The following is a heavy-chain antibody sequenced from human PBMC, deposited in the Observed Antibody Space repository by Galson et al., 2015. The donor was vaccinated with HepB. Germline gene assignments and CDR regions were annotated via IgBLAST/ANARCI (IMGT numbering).Heavy chain of an antibody. D-gene: IGHD4-11*01. J-gene: IGHJ4*02. CDR2: IYPGDSDT. CDR3: ARQDYSDSRACFDY. V-gene: IGHV5-51*01. CDR1: GHSFNTYW. Sequence: QSGAEVKKPGESLKISCQGSGHSFNTYWIAWVRQMPGKGLEWMGIIYPGDSDTRYSPSFQGQVTISADKSISTAYLQWSSLKASDTAMYYCARQDYSDSRACFDYWGQGTLVTVSS.